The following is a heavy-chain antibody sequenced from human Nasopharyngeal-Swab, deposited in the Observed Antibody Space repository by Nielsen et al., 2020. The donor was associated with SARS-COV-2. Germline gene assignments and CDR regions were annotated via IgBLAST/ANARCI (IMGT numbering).Heavy chain of an antibody. Sequence: ACQASGKGLEWEAIIKQDGSEKYYVDSVKGRCTISRDNAKNSLYLQMNSLRAEDTAVYYCARETPLVDYYGSESYEINGMDVWGQGTTVTVSS. D-gene: IGHD3-10*01. J-gene: IGHJ6*02. V-gene: IGHV3-7*01. CDR2: IKQDGSEK. CDR3: ARETPLVDYYGSESYEINGMDV.